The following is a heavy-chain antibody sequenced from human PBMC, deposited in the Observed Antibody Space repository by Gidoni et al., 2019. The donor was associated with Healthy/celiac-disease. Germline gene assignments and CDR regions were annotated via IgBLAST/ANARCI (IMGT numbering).Heavy chain of an antibody. V-gene: IGHV4-39*01. J-gene: IGHJ5*02. CDR3: ATTYYYDSKFDP. CDR2: IYYSGST. Sequence: QLQLQESGPGLVKPSETLSLTCTFSGGAISSSSSYWGWIRQPPGKGLAWIGSIYYSGSTYYNPSLKRRVTISVDTSKNQFSLKLSSVTAADTAVYYCATTYYYDSKFDPWGQGTLVTVSS. D-gene: IGHD3-22*01. CDR1: GGAISSSSSY.